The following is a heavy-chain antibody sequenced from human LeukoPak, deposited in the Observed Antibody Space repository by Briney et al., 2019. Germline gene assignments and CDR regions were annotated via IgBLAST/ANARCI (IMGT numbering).Heavy chain of an antibody. CDR3: ARINTLIYYYYGMDV. CDR1: GFTFSSYS. V-gene: IGHV3-48*01. J-gene: IGHJ6*02. CDR2: ISSSSSTK. Sequence: GGSLTLSCAASGFTFSSYSMNWVRQAPGKGLEWVSYISSSSSTKYYADSVRRRFTISRDNAKNSLYLLMNSTRADDTAVYYCARINTLIYYYYGMDVWGQGTTVTVSS.